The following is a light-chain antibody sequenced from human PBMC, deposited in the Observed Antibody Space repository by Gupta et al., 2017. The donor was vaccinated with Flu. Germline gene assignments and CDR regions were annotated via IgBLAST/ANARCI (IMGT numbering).Light chain of an antibody. J-gene: IGKJ4*01. CDR3: QQRKNWPHT. Sequence: EIVLTQSPGTLSLSPGERATLSCRASQSVSRYLAWYQQKPGQAPRLLIYDASNRATGIPARFSGSGSGTDFTLTISSLEPEDFAVYYCQQRKNWPHTFGGGTKVEIK. V-gene: IGKV3-11*01. CDR2: DAS. CDR1: QSVSRY.